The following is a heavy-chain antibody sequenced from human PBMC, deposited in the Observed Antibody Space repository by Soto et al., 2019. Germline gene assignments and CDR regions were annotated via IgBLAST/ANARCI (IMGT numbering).Heavy chain of an antibody. J-gene: IGHJ4*02. D-gene: IGHD3-10*01. CDR3: ARGPRYYGSGRPPQDFDH. Sequence: EVQLLGSGGGLVQPGGSLRLSCAASGFTFGNFALSWVRQTPGKGLEWVSGITNTGGGTGYADSVKGRFTITRDNSRNTVSLQMSSLTPEDTAVYYCARGPRYYGSGRPPQDFDHWGQGTLVTVSS. V-gene: IGHV3-23*01. CDR2: ITNTGGGT. CDR1: GFTFGNFA.